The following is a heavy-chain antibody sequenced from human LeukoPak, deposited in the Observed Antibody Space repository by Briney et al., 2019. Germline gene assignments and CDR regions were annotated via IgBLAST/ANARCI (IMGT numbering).Heavy chain of an antibody. V-gene: IGHV3-23*01. CDR1: GLTFSSYA. J-gene: IGHJ4*02. CDR3: AKSGISSGWYYFDY. D-gene: IGHD6-19*01. CDR2: ISGSGGST. Sequence: GGSLRLSCAASGLTFSSYAMSWVRQAPGKGLEWVSAISGSGGSTYYADSVKGRFTISRDNSKNTLYLQMNSLRAEDTAVYYCAKSGISSGWYYFDYWGQGTLVTVSS.